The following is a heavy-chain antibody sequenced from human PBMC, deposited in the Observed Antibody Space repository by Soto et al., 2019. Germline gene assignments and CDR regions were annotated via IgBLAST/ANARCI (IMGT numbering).Heavy chain of an antibody. CDR2: ISYDGSNK. V-gene: IGHV3-30-3*01. D-gene: IGHD6-19*01. CDR1: GFTFSSYA. J-gene: IGHJ4*02. CDR3: ARDNSPYSSGWHNRHFEY. Sequence: QVQLVESGGGVVQPGRSLKLSCAASGFTFSSYAMHWVRQAPGKGLEWVAVISYDGSNKYYADSVKGRFTISRDNSKNTLYLQMNSLRAEDTAVYYCARDNSPYSSGWHNRHFEYWGQGTMVTVSS.